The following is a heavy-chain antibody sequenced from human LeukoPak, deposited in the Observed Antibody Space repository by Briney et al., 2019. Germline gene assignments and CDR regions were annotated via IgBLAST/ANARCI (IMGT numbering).Heavy chain of an antibody. J-gene: IGHJ4*02. CDR3: ARVARYCTNDVCYNDY. V-gene: IGHV3-7*03. CDR1: GFTFSSYW. D-gene: IGHD2-8*01. Sequence: PGGSLRLSCAASGFTFSSYWMSWVRQAPGKGLEWVANIKQDGSEKYCVDSVKGRFTISRDNAKNSLYLQMNSLRAEDTAVYYCARVARYCTNDVCYNDYWGQGTLVTVSS. CDR2: IKQDGSEK.